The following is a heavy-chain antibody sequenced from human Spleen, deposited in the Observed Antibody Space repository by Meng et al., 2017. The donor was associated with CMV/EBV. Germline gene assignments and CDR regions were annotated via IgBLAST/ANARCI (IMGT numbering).Heavy chain of an antibody. Sequence: GESLKISCTVSGITSSGYSMNWVRQAPGKGLECVALISTSPSHIFYADSVKGRFTISRDNAKNTLYLQMNSLRAEDTAVYYCVRDAIPRIYQLLIATPPHFDYWGQGTLVTVSS. D-gene: IGHD2-2*01. V-gene: IGHV3-21*01. J-gene: IGHJ4*02. CDR2: ISTSPSHI. CDR3: VRDAIPRIYQLLIATPPHFDY. CDR1: GITSSGYS.